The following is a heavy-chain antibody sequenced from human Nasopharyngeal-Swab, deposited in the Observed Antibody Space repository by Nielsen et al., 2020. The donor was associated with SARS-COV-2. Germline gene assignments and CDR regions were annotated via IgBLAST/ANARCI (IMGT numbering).Heavy chain of an antibody. Sequence: GESLKISCKGSGYSFTSYWIGWVRQMPGKGLKWMGIIYPGDSDTRYSPSFQGQVTISADKSISTAYLQWSSLKASDTAMYYCATAEGLSTVTTGIAFDIWGQGTMVTVSS. J-gene: IGHJ3*02. CDR1: GYSFTSYW. V-gene: IGHV5-51*01. CDR2: IYPGDSDT. D-gene: IGHD4-17*01. CDR3: ATAEGLSTVTTGIAFDI.